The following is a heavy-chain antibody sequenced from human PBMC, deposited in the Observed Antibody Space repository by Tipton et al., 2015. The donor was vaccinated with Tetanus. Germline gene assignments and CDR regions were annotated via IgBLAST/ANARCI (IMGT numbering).Heavy chain of an antibody. CDR2: MYSSGGA. CDR3: ARGPLENEGYFDS. D-gene: IGHD1-1*01. Sequence: TLSLTCIVSGGSMRSYYWSWIRQPPGKGLEWIGHMYSSGGARYNPSLKSRTTMSVDRSKSQFSLEVTSVTAADTAVYFCARGPLENEGYFDSWGQGILVTVTA. V-gene: IGHV4-59*01. J-gene: IGHJ4*02. CDR1: GGSMRSYY.